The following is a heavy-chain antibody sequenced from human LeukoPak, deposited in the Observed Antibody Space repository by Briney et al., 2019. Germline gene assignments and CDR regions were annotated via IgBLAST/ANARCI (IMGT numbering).Heavy chain of an antibody. CDR2: ISGSGGST. D-gene: IGHD1-26*01. CDR1: GFTFSSYA. V-gene: IGHV3-23*01. CDR3: ARWENSLDAFDI. Sequence: GGSLRLSCAASGFTFSSYAMSWVRQAPGKGLEWVSAISGSGGSTYYADSVKGRFTISRDNSKNTLYLQMNSLRAEDTAVYYCARWENSLDAFDIWGQGTMVTVSS. J-gene: IGHJ3*02.